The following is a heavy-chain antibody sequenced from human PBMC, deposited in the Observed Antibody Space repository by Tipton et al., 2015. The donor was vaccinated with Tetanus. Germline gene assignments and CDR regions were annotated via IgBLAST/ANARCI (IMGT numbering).Heavy chain of an antibody. D-gene: IGHD3-22*01. CDR1: GFTVSSNY. J-gene: IGHJ3*02. V-gene: IGHV3-53*01. CDR3: ARDVGYYDSSGYADSFDI. CDR2: IYSGGST. Sequence: SLRLSCAASGFTVSSNYMSWVRQAPGKGLEWVPVIYSGGSTNYADSVKGRFTISRDNSKNTLYLQMNNLRADDTAVYYCARDVGYYDSSGYADSFDIWGQGTMVTVSS.